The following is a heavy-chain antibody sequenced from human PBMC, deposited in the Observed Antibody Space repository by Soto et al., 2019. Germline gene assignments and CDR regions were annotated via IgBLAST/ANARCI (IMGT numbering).Heavy chain of an antibody. CDR3: ARDLKVAGTNSFYYYGMDV. Sequence: GGSLRLSCADSGVTFSNYTMNWVRQAPGKGLEWVSSISRSSRNIYYADSLKGRFTISRDNAKNALYLQMNSLRAEDTAVYYCARDLKVAGTNSFYYYGMDVWGQGTTVTVSS. CDR2: ISRSSRNI. J-gene: IGHJ6*02. D-gene: IGHD6-19*01. V-gene: IGHV3-21*01. CDR1: GVTFSNYT.